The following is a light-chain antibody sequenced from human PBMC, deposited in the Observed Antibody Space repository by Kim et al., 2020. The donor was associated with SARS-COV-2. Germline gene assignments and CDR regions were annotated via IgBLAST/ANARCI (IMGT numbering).Light chain of an antibody. CDR3: QSYDSSLSGV. J-gene: IGLJ7*01. CDR1: SSNIGAGYD. CDR2: GNG. V-gene: IGLV1-40*01. Sequence: QSVLTQPPSVSGAPGQRVTISCTGSSSNIGAGYDVHWYQQLPGTAPKLLMYGNGNRPSGVPDRFSGSKSGTSASLAITGLQAEDEADYYCQSYDSSLSGVFGGGTQVTVL.